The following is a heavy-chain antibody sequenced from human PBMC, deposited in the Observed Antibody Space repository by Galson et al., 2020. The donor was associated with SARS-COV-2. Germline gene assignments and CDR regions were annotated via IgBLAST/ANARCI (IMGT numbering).Heavy chain of an antibody. CDR3: ARGEMATITGGYYYYGMDV. V-gene: IGHV4-34*01. J-gene: IGHJ6*02. D-gene: IGHD5-12*01. CDR2: NHSGST. Sequence: NHSGSTNYNPSLKSRVTISVDTSKNQFSLKLSSVTAADTAVYYCARGEMATITGGYYYYGMDVWGQGTTVTVSS.